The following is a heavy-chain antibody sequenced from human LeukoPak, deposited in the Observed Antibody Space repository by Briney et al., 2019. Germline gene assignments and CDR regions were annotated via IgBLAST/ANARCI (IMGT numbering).Heavy chain of an antibody. D-gene: IGHD2-15*01. Sequence: QAGGSLRLSCAASGFSFRSYGMHWVRQAPGKGLEWVAYIQYDGSNQQYADSVKGRFSISRDNSKNTLYLQMDSLRAEDTAVYYCARGRLPENWYFDLWGRGTLVTVSS. CDR3: ARGRLPENWYFDL. J-gene: IGHJ2*01. V-gene: IGHV3-30*02. CDR2: IQYDGSNQ. CDR1: GFSFRSYG.